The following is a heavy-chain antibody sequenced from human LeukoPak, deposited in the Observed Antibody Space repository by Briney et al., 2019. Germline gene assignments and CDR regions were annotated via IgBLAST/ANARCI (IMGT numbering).Heavy chain of an antibody. CDR3: ARGTLWWLPDYFDY. CDR2: IKQDESEK. Sequence: PGGSLRLSCAASGFTFSSYWMSWVRQAPGKGLEWVANIKQDESEKYYVDSVKGRFTISRDNAKNSLYLQMNSLRAEDTAVYYCARGTLWWLPDYFDYWGQGTLVTVSS. D-gene: IGHD5-12*01. V-gene: IGHV3-7*01. J-gene: IGHJ4*02. CDR1: GFTFSSYW.